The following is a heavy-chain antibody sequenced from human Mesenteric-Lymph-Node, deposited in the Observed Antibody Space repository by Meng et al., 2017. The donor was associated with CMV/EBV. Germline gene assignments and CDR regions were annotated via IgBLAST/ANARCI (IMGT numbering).Heavy chain of an antibody. V-gene: IGHV1-2*02. CDR3: ARGPHIVVVPAASNWFDP. CDR1: GYTFTGYY. D-gene: IGHD2-2*01. CDR2: INPNSGGT. Sequence: ASVKVSCKASGYTFTGYYMHWVRQAPGQGLEWMGWINPNSGGTNYAQKFQGRVTMTRDTSISTAYMELSRLRSDDTAVYYCARGPHIVVVPAASNWFDPWGQGTLVTVSS. J-gene: IGHJ5*02.